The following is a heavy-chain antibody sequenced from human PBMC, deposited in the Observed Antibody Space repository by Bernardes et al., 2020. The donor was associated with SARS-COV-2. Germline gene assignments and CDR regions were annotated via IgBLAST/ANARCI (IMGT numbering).Heavy chain of an antibody. CDR2: ISWNSGSI. V-gene: IGHV3-9*01. D-gene: IGHD2-2*01. Sequence: GGSLRLSCAASGFTFDDFAMHWVRHSPGKGLEWVSGISWNSGSIGYAASVKGRFTISRDNAKNTLYLQMNSLRAEDTGLYYCARDVRHCDSTSCYEEFPNLDYWGQGTLVTDSS. J-gene: IGHJ4*02. CDR1: GFTFDDFA. CDR3: ARDVRHCDSTSCYEEFPNLDY.